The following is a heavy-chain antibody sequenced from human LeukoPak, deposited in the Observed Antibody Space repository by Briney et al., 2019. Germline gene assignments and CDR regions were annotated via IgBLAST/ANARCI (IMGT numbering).Heavy chain of an antibody. CDR1: GGTFSSYA. J-gene: IGHJ4*02. D-gene: IGHD3-3*01. CDR2: IIPILGIA. V-gene: IGHV1-69*04. CDR3: ARDRSDFWSGYYYRLDY. Sequence: GSSVKVSCKASGGTFSSYAISWVRQAPGQGLEWMGRIIPILGIANYAQKFQGRVTITADKSTSTAYMELSSLRSEDTAVYYCARDRSDFWSGYYYRLDYWGQGTLVTVSS.